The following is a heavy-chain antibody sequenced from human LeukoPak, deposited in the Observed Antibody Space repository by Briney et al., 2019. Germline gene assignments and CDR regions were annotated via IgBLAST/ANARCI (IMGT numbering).Heavy chain of an antibody. J-gene: IGHJ4*02. Sequence: GGSLRLSCAASGFTFSSYSMNWVRQAPGKGLEWVSSISSSSGYIYYADSVKGRFTISRDNAKKSLYLQMNSLRAEDTAVYYYAREIVTSTSFDSWGQGTLVTVSS. CDR3: AREIVTSTSFDS. CDR2: ISSSSGYI. V-gene: IGHV3-21*01. D-gene: IGHD5-12*01. CDR1: GFTFSSYS.